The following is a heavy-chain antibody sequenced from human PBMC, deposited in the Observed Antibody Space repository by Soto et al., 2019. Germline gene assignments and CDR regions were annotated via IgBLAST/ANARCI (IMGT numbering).Heavy chain of an antibody. V-gene: IGHV3-73*02. CDR1: GFTFSGSA. J-gene: IGHJ6*02. CDR3: TRPARSSSRGGNPYYYGLDV. D-gene: IGHD6-6*01. CDR2: SRSKVNNFAT. Sequence: EVLLVESGGGLVQPGGFLKLSCAASGFTFSGSAMHWVRQASGKGLVLVGRSRSKVNNFATVYAASVTGRFTTSREDLKNTAFLQKNILKTEETPVHSCTRPARSSSRGGNPYYYGLDVWSQGTTVIVSS.